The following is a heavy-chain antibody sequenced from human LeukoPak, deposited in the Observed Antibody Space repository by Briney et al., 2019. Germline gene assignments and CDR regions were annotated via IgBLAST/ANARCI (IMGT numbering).Heavy chain of an antibody. CDR1: GYTFTSYG. CDR3: AREAWYYYGSGSHDGYPTPQTYYYYYYMDV. V-gene: IGHV1-18*01. Sequence: VASVKVSCKASGYTFTSYGISWVRQAPGQGLEWMGWISAYNGNTNYAQKLQGRVTMTTDTSTSTAYMELRSLRSEDTAVYYCAREAWYYYGSGSHDGYPTPQTYYYYYYMDVWGKGTTVTVSS. J-gene: IGHJ6*03. CDR2: ISAYNGNT. D-gene: IGHD3-10*01.